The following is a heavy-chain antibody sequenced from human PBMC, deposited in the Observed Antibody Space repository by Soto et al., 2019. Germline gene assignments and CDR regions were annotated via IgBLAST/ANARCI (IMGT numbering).Heavy chain of an antibody. Sequence: DVQLVESGGGLVQPGRSLRLSCAASGFTFDDYAMHWVRQAPGKGLEWVSGISWNSGSIGYADSVKGRFTISRDNAKNSLYLQMNSLRAEDTALYYCAKGRVGASSYDAFDIWGQGTMVTVSS. J-gene: IGHJ3*02. CDR1: GFTFDDYA. CDR3: AKGRVGASSYDAFDI. V-gene: IGHV3-9*01. D-gene: IGHD1-26*01. CDR2: ISWNSGSI.